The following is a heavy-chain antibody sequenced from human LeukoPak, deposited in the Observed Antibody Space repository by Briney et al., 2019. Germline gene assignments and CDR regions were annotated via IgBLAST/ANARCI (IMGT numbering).Heavy chain of an antibody. J-gene: IGHJ3*02. CDR3: ARLYLDAFDI. CDR2: ISVSDSYK. Sequence: PGGSLRLSCAASGFTFSGHSMSWVRQAPGTGLDWVSSISVSDSYKYFADSVKGRFTISRDNAKSSLYLQMNSLTAEDTALYYCARLYLDAFDIWGQGTMVTVSS. V-gene: IGHV3-21*01. CDR1: GFTFSGHS. D-gene: IGHD2-21*01.